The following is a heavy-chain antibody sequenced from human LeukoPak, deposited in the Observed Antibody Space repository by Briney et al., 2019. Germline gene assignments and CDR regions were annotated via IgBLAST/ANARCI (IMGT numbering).Heavy chain of an antibody. Sequence: PSETLSLTCAVYGGSFSGYYWSWIRQPPGKGLEWIGEINHSGSTNYNPSLKSRVTISVDTSKNQFSLKLSSVTAADTAVYYCARFRVVSSPRYGDYQGAYWGQGTLVTVSS. J-gene: IGHJ4*02. D-gene: IGHD4-17*01. CDR1: GGSFSGYY. CDR2: INHSGST. V-gene: IGHV4-34*01. CDR3: ARFRVVSSPRYGDYQGAY.